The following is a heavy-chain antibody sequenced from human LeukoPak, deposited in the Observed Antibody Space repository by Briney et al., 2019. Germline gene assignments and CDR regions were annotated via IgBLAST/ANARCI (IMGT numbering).Heavy chain of an antibody. Sequence: RGSLRLSCAASGFTFSSYSMNWVRQAPGKGLEWVSSISSSSSYIYYADSVKGRFTISRDNAKNSLYLQMNSLRAEDTAVYYCARGITMVRGVIGYYYYYGMDVWGQGTTVTVSS. J-gene: IGHJ6*02. CDR1: GFTFSSYS. CDR3: ARGITMVRGVIGYYYYYGMDV. CDR2: ISSSSSYI. D-gene: IGHD3-10*01. V-gene: IGHV3-21*01.